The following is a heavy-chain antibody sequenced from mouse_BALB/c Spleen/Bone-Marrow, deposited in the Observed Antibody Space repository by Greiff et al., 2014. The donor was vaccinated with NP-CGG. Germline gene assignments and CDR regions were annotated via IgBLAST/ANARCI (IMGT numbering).Heavy chain of an antibody. D-gene: IGHD2-10*02. Sequence: QVQLKESGAGLVKSGASVKLSCTASGYTFTEYYIHWVKQRPGQGLEWIGWFYPGSGSIKYNEKFKDKATLTADKSSSTVYMELSRLTSEDSAVYFCARHESYGNYLYFDVWGAGTTVTVSS. CDR3: ARHESYGNYLYFDV. CDR2: FYPGSGSI. V-gene: IGHV1-62-2*01. CDR1: GYTFTEYY. J-gene: IGHJ1*01.